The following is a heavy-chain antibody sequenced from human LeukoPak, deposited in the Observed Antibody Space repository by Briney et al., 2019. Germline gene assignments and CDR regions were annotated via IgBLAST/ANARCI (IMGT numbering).Heavy chain of an antibody. CDR1: GGTFSSYA. J-gene: IGHJ4*02. Sequence: SVKVSCKASGGTFSSYAISWVRQAPGQGLEWMGRIIPILGIANYAQKFQGRVTITADKSTSTAYMELSSLRSEDTAVYYCARDGSGSSPLYWGQGTLVTVSS. CDR3: ARDGSGSSPLY. D-gene: IGHD3-10*01. CDR2: IIPILGIA. V-gene: IGHV1-69*04.